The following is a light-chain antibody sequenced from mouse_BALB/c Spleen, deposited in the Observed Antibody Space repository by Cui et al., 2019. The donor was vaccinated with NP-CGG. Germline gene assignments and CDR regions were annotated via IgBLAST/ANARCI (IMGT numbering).Light chain of an antibody. CDR1: TGAVTTSNY. CDR3: ALWYSNHWV. Sequence: AVVTRDPALSTSPDETVTLTRRSSTGAVTTSNYANWVQEKPDHLFTGLIGGTNNRAPGVPARFSGTLIGDKAALTITGAQTEDEAIYFCALWYSNHWVFGGGTKLTVL. J-gene: IGLJ1*01. CDR2: GTN. V-gene: IGLV1*01.